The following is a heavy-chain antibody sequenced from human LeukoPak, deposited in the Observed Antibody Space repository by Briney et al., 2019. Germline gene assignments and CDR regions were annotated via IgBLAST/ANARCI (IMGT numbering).Heavy chain of an antibody. V-gene: IGHV3-30*03. J-gene: IGHJ5*02. D-gene: IGHD3-10*01. CDR2: ISYDGSNK. Sequence: GGSLRLSCAASGFTFSSYGMHWVRQAPGKGLEWVAVISYDGSNKYYADSVKGRFTISRDNSKNTLYLQMNSLIAEDRAGYYCARGAYGSGSYGDNWFDPWGQGTLVTVSS. CDR1: GFTFSSYG. CDR3: ARGAYGSGSYGDNWFDP.